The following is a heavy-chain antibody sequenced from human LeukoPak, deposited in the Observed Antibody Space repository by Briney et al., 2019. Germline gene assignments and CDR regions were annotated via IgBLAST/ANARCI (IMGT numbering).Heavy chain of an antibody. CDR1: GFTFSGHG. CDR3: AKARGFAEFDY. D-gene: IGHD3-10*01. V-gene: IGHV3-23*01. Sequence: GGSLRFSCAASGFTFSGHGMRWVRQAPGKGLEWVAAVSGSGDTTYYADSVKGRFTISRDNSQDILYLQMNSLRAEDTALYFCAKARGFAEFDYWGQGTLVTVSS. J-gene: IGHJ4*02. CDR2: VSGSGDTT.